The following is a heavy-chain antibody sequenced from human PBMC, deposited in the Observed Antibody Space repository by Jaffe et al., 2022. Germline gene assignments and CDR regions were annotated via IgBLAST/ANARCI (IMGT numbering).Heavy chain of an antibody. CDR3: ARDGYSGYDVGGYFDY. CDR1: GFTFNRYT. J-gene: IGHJ4*02. V-gene: IGHV3-21*01. CDR2: ISSSSGHV. D-gene: IGHD5-12*01. Sequence: EVQLVESGGGLVKPGGSLRLSCAASGFTFNRYTMNWVRQAPGKGLVWVSSISSSSGHVHYADSVKGRFTISRDNAKNSLYLQMNSLRAEDTAVYYCARDGYSGYDVGGYFDYWGQGTLVTVSS.